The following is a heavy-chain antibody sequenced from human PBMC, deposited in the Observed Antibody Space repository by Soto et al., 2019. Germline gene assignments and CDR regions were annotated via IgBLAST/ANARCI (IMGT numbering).Heavy chain of an antibody. D-gene: IGHD3-3*01. CDR1: GYTFTSYD. CDR3: ARTAPYYDFWSGDYYFDY. V-gene: IGHV1-8*01. CDR2: MNPNSGNT. J-gene: IGHJ4*02. Sequence: QVQLVQSGAEVKKPGASVKVSCKASGYTFTSYDINWVRQATGQGLEWMGWMNPNSGNTGYAQKFQGGVTMTRNTSISTAYMELSSLRSEDTAVYYCARTAPYYDFWSGDYYFDYWGQGTLVTVSS.